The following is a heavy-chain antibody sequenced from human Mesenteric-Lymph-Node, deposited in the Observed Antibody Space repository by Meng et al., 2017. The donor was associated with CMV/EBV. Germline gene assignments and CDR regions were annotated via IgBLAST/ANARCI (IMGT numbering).Heavy chain of an antibody. Sequence: SETLSLTCNVSDGSISSYRYYWGWIRQPPGKGLEWIGSIYYSGSTYCNPSLKSRVTISIDTSNNQFSLKLSSVTAADTAVYYCARDLVVGGGGFDYWGQGTLVTVSS. CDR1: DGSISSYRYY. J-gene: IGHJ4*02. CDR3: ARDLVVGGGGFDY. D-gene: IGHD2-15*01. V-gene: IGHV4-39*07. CDR2: IYYSGST.